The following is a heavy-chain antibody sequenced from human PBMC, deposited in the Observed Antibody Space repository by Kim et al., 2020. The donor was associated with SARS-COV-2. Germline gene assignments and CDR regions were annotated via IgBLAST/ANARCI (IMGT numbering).Heavy chain of an antibody. CDR2: IYYRGST. D-gene: IGHD2-2*01. CDR1: GASISSSTYY. CDR3: ARHYCGTATCFRVMDV. V-gene: IGHV4-39*01. J-gene: IGHJ6*02. Sequence: SETLSLTCTVSGASISSSTYYWAWIRQPPGTGPEWIGTIYYRGSTYYNPSLKSRVTISVDTSKNQFSLRLSSVTAADTAVYYCARHYCGTATCFRVMDVWGQGATVTVSS.